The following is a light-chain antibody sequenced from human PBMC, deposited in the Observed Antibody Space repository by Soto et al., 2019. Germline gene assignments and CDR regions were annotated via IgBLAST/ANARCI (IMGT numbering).Light chain of an antibody. CDR2: NNN. CDR1: SSNIASNT. V-gene: IGLV1-44*01. J-gene: IGLJ2*01. Sequence: QSVLTQPPSASGTPGQRVTISCSGSSSNIASNTVNWYQQLPGTAPKLLIYNNNHRPSGVLDRFSGSKSGTSASLAISGLQSANGADYYCAAWDDSLNGPLFGGGTKVTVL. CDR3: AAWDDSLNGPL.